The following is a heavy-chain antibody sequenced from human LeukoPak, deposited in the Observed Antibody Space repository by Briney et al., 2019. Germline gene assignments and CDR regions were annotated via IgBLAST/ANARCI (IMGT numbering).Heavy chain of an antibody. D-gene: IGHD5-18*01. Sequence: GASVKVSCKASGYTFTGYYMHWVRQAPGQGLEWMGWINPNSGGTNYAQKFQGRVTMTRDTSISTAYMELSRLRSDDTAVYYCARVVYSYGFAFDIWGQGTMVTVSS. CDR1: GYTFTGYY. V-gene: IGHV1-2*02. CDR2: INPNSGGT. CDR3: ARVVYSYGFAFDI. J-gene: IGHJ3*02.